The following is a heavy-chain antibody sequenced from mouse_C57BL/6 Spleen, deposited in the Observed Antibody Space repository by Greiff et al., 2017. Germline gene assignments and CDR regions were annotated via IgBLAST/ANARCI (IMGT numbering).Heavy chain of an antibody. D-gene: IGHD2-4*01. CDR3: AKDYDSFAD. CDR1: GYTFTSYW. CDR2: IHPNSGST. Sequence: QVQLQQPGAELVKPGASVKLSCKASGYTFTSYWMTWVKQRPGQGLEWIGRIHPNSGSTNYNEKFKSKATLTVDKSSSTAYMQLSSLTSEDSAVFGCAKDYDSFADWGQGTLVTVSA. V-gene: IGHV1-64*01. J-gene: IGHJ3*01.